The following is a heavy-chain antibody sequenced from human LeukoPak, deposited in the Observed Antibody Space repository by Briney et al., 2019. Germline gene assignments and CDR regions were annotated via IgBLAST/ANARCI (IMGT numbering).Heavy chain of an antibody. Sequence: PGGSLRLSCPASGFTFSSYSMNWVRQAPGKGLEWVSYISSSSSTIYYADSVRGRFTISRDNAKNSLYLQMNSLRAEDTAVYFCARPYNFWNGYYSSWGQGTLVTVSS. CDR2: ISSSSSTI. CDR3: ARPYNFWNGYYSS. D-gene: IGHD3-3*01. J-gene: IGHJ4*02. CDR1: GFTFSSYS. V-gene: IGHV3-48*04.